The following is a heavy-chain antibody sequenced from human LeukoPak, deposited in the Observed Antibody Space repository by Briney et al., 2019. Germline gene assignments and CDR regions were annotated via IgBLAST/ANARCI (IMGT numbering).Heavy chain of an antibody. CDR3: AVEGPTHAFDI. Sequence: GSLRLSCAASGFTFSSYSMNWVRQAPGKGLEWIGEINHSGSTTYNPSLKSRVTISIDTSKSQFSLKVRSVTAADTAVYYCAVEGPTHAFDIWGQGTMVTVSS. J-gene: IGHJ3*02. CDR2: INHSGST. CDR1: GFTFSSYS. D-gene: IGHD5-24*01. V-gene: IGHV4-34*08.